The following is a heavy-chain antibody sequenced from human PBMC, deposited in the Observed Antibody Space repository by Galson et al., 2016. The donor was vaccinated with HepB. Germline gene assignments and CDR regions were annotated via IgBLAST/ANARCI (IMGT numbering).Heavy chain of an antibody. CDR3: ARDSGEYDLWSAYYY. CDR1: GLSFSSYA. Sequence: SLGLACAASGLSFSSYAMSSVRQAPGKGHDGSSSITQSCSNPNYPDSLQGRFTVSRDNSKNTLYLQMNALRADDTAFYYCARDSGEYDLWSAYYYWGQGTLVTVSS. CDR2: ITQSCSNP. D-gene: IGHD3-3*01. V-gene: IGHV3-23*01. J-gene: IGHJ4*02.